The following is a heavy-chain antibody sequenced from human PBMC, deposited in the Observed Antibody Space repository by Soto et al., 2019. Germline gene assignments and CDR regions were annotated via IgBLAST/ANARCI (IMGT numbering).Heavy chain of an antibody. V-gene: IGHV4-31*03. CDR3: ASRYLGYCSGGSCYSRFGVDY. CDR1: GGSISSGGYY. D-gene: IGHD2-15*01. Sequence: SETLSLTCTVSGGSISSGGYYWSWIRQHPGKGLEWIGYIYYSGSTYYNPSLKSRVTISVDTSKNQFSLKLSSVTAADTAVYYCASRYLGYCSGGSCYSRFGVDYWGQGTLVTVSS. J-gene: IGHJ4*02. CDR2: IYYSGST.